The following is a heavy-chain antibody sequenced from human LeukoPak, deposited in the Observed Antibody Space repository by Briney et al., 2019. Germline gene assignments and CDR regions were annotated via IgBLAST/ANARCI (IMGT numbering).Heavy chain of an antibody. CDR2: LDPNSGGT. CDR1: VYTFTGDY. Sequence: ASVKVSCKASVYTFTGDYMHWGRHAPGQGLGWMGWLDPNSGGTNFAQTFQGSVTMTTDTSLSTAYMGKRSAISADTALYYCARDGGRRGVVDYWGQGTLVTVSS. D-gene: IGHD3-10*01. CDR3: ARDGGRRGVVDY. V-gene: IGHV1-2*02. J-gene: IGHJ4*02.